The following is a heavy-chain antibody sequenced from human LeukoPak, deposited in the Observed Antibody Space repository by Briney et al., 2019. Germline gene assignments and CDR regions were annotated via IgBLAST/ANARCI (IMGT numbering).Heavy chain of an antibody. D-gene: IGHD2-15*01. J-gene: IGHJ4*02. CDR1: GFTFDDYA. Sequence: GGSLRLSCAASGFTFDDYAMHWVRQAPGKGLEWVSGISWNSGSIGYADSVKGRFTISRDNAKNSLYLQMNSLRAEDTALYYCAKSRCSGGSCYSDFDYWGQGTLVTVSS. V-gene: IGHV3-9*01. CDR3: AKSRCSGGSCYSDFDY. CDR2: ISWNSGSI.